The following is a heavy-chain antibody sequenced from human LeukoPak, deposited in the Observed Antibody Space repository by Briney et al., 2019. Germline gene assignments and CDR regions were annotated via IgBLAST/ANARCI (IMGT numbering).Heavy chain of an antibody. V-gene: IGHV3-30-3*01. CDR2: ISYDGSNK. CDR3: ARDGTGIDY. D-gene: IGHD1-14*01. CDR1: GFAFSSYA. J-gene: IGHJ4*02. Sequence: GRSLRLSCAASGFAFSSYAMRWVRQAPRKGLWWVAVISYDGSNKYYADSVKGRFTFSRDNSKNTVYLQMNSRRAEDTAVYYCARDGTGIDYWGQGTLVTVSS.